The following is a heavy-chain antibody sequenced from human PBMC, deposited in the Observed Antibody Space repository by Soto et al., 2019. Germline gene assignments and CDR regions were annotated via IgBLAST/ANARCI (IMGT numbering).Heavy chain of an antibody. J-gene: IGHJ4*02. CDR3: AHRRGGYNWDDGYFDY. CDR1: GFSIRTSGVG. V-gene: IGHV2-5*02. CDR2: TYWDDDN. D-gene: IGHD1-20*01. Sequence: QITLKESGPPLVKPTQTLPLTCTFSGFSIRTSGVGVGWIRQPPGKALEWLAFTYWDDDNRYNPSLKSRLTVAKDASKSQVVILMTSMHHAHTATYYCAHRRGGYNWDDGYFDYWGQGTQVTVSS.